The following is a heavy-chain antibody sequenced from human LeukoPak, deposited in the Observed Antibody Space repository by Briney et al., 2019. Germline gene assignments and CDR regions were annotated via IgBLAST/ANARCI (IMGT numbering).Heavy chain of an antibody. J-gene: IGHJ4*02. V-gene: IGHV3-30*04. CDR1: GFTLSSYA. CDR3: AKDRGNRYYDFWSGYYSGTGVSLDY. D-gene: IGHD3-3*01. Sequence: GGSLRLSCAASGFTLSSYAIHWVRQAPGKGLEWVAVISDDGSNKYYADSVKGRFTISRDNSKNTLYLQMNSLRAEDTAVYYCAKDRGNRYYDFWSGYYSGTGVSLDYWGQGTLVTVSS. CDR2: ISDDGSNK.